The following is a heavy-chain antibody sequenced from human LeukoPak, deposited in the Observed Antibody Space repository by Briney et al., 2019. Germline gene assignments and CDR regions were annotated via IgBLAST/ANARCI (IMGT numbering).Heavy chain of an antibody. D-gene: IGHD6-19*01. J-gene: IGHJ4*02. CDR1: GFTVSNNY. V-gene: IGHV3-23*01. CDR2: ISDSGGNT. CDR3: AKQDIRSSAWYD. Sequence: GGSLRLSCAASGFTVSNNYMSWVRQAPGQGLEWVSAISDSGGNTYYADSVKGRFTISRDNSKNTLYLQMNSLRAEDTAVYYCAKQDIRSSAWYDWGQGTLVTVSS.